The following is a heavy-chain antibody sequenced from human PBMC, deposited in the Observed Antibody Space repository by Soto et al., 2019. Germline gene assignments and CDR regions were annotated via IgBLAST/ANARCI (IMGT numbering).Heavy chain of an antibody. V-gene: IGHV3-23*01. CDR3: AKEYGVVVPAAMQPTDWFDP. D-gene: IGHD2-2*01. Sequence: EVQLLESGGGLVQPGGSLRLSCAASGFTFSSYAMSWVRQAPGKGLEWVSAISGSGGSTYYADSVKGRFTISRDNSKNTLYLKMNSLRAEDTAVYYCAKEYGVVVPAAMQPTDWFDPWGQGTLVTVSS. CDR1: GFTFSSYA. J-gene: IGHJ5*02. CDR2: ISGSGGST.